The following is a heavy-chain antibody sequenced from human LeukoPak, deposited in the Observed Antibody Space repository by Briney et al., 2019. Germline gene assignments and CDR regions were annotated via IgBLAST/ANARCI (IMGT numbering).Heavy chain of an antibody. CDR2: IKQDGSEK. V-gene: IGHV3-7*01. Sequence: GGSLRLSCEASGFPFRTYWMSWVRQAPGKGLEWVANIKQDGSEKYYVDSVKGRFTISRDNAKNSLYLQMNSLRDEDTAVYYCVRVSCTNGVCYGFDYWGQGTLVTVSS. D-gene: IGHD2-8*01. CDR1: GFPFRTYW. CDR3: VRVSCTNGVCYGFDY. J-gene: IGHJ4*02.